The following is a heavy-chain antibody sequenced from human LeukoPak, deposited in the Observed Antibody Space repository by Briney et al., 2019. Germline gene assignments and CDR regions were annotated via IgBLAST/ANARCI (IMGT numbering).Heavy chain of an antibody. CDR2: INHSGST. CDR1: GGSFSGYY. D-gene: IGHD1-14*01. Sequence: SETLSLTCAVYGGSFSGYYWSWIRQPPGKGLEWIGEINHSGSTNYNPSLKSRVTISVDTSKNQFSLKLSSVTAADTAVYYCASAPRRVAGRFQHWGQGTLVTVSS. CDR3: ASAPRRVAGRFQH. V-gene: IGHV4-34*01. J-gene: IGHJ1*01.